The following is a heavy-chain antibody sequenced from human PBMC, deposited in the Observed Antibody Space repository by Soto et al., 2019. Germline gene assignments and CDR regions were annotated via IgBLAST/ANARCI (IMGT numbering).Heavy chain of an antibody. J-gene: IGHJ5*02. Sequence: SETLSLTCAVYGESFSGYYWNWIRQPPGKGLEWIGEIDHSGYTNYNPSLKSRVTISVDTSKNQFSLRLTSVTAADTAVYYCARVRNWFHLCGQGTLVTVS. D-gene: IGHD3-3*01. CDR2: IDHSGYT. CDR3: ARVRNWFHL. V-gene: IGHV4-34*01. CDR1: GESFSGYY.